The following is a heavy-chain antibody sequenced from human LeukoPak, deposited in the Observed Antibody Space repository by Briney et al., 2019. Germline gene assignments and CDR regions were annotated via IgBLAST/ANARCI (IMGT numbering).Heavy chain of an antibody. J-gene: IGHJ6*03. D-gene: IGHD4-17*01. CDR2: IIPIFGTA. CDR3: ARDRDYGDYYYYYMDV. Sequence: SVKVSCKASGGTFSSYAISWVRQAPGQGLEWMGGIIPIFGTANYAQKFQGRVTITADESTSTAYMELSSLRSEDTAAYYCARDRDYGDYYYYYMDVWGKGTTVTVSS. CDR1: GGTFSSYA. V-gene: IGHV1-69*01.